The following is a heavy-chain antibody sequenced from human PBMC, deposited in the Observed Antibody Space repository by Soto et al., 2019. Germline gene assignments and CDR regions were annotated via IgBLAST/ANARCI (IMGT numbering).Heavy chain of an antibody. Sequence: SETLSLTCSVSGGSDNSGDFYWSWIRQRPGEGLEWVGHIFYTGQTYYNPSLKSRAALLVDTSKSQFSLKLISVTAADTAVYYCARVRFGPSGGGYFDXWGHEALVTVSX. CDR3: ARVRFGPSGGGYFDX. D-gene: IGHD2-15*01. V-gene: IGHV4-31*03. CDR2: IFYTGQT. J-gene: IGHJ4*01. CDR1: GGSDNSGDFY.